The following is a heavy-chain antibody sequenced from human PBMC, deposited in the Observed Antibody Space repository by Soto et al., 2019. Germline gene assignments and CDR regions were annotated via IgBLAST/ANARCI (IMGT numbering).Heavy chain of an antibody. Sequence: GASVKVSCKASGYTFTGYYMHWVRQAPGQGLEWMGWINPNSGGTNYAQKFQGRVTMTRDTSISTAYMELSRLRSDDTAVYYCARDRITIFGVVTENYYYSGIDVWGQGTTVTVSS. CDR1: GYTFTGYY. CDR3: ARDRITIFGVVTENYYYSGIDV. CDR2: INPNSGGT. V-gene: IGHV1-2*02. D-gene: IGHD3-3*01. J-gene: IGHJ6*02.